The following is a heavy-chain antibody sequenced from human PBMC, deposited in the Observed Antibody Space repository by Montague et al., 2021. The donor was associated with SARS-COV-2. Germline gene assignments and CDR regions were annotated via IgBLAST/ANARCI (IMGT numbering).Heavy chain of an antibody. CDR3: ARNIAVAGRAEGFDY. Sequence: CAISRDSVSSHSAAWNWIRQSPSRGLEWLGRTYYRSKWYNDYAVSVKSRITINPDTSKNQFSLQLNSVTPEDTAVYYCARNIAVAGRAEGFDYWGQGTLVTVSS. CDR1: RDSVSSHSAA. CDR2: TYYRSKWYN. D-gene: IGHD6-19*01. J-gene: IGHJ4*02. V-gene: IGHV6-1*01.